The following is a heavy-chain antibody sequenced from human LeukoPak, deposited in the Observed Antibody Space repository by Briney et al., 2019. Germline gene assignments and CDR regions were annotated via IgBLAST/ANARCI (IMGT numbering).Heavy chain of an antibody. D-gene: IGHD6-6*01. Sequence: GGSLRLSCAASGFTFSSYSMNWVRQAPGKGLEWVSYISSSSSTIYYADSVKGRFTISRDNAKNSLYLQMNSLRAEDTAVYYCAKATSRSSAGPFDYWGQGTLVTVSS. CDR3: AKATSRSSAGPFDY. CDR2: ISSSSSTI. J-gene: IGHJ4*02. CDR1: GFTFSSYS. V-gene: IGHV3-48*01.